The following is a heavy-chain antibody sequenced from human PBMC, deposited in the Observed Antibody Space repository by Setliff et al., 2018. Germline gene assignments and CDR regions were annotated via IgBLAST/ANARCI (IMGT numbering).Heavy chain of an antibody. D-gene: IGHD2-2*01. CDR1: GGTFSSYG. CDR2: TIPIFGTT. V-gene: IGHV1-69*05. Sequence: SVKVSCKASGGTFSSYGISWVRQAPGQGLEWMGGTIPIFGTTDYAQKFQGRVTIITDESTSTAFMQLRSLRSDDTAVYYCAREAPTVVIPPGRAFFDPWGQGTLVTVSS. J-gene: IGHJ5*02. CDR3: AREAPTVVIPPGRAFFDP.